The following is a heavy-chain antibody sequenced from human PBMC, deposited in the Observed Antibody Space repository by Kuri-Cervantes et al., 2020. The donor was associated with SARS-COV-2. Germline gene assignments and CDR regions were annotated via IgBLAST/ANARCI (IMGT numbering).Heavy chain of an antibody. CDR3: AREQWLELDAFDI. D-gene: IGHD6-19*01. V-gene: IGHV3-7*01. CDR2: IKKDGSEK. CDR1: GFTFSNAW. Sequence: GESLKISCAASGFTFSNAWMSWVRQAPGKGLEWVANIKKDGSEKYYVDSVKGRFTISRDNAKNSLYLQMNSLRAEDTAVYYCAREQWLELDAFDIWGQGTMVTVSS. J-gene: IGHJ3*02.